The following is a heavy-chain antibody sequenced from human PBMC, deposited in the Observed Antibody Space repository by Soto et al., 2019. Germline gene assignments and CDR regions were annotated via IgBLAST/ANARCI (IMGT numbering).Heavy chain of an antibody. D-gene: IGHD1-26*01. CDR3: ARSVGATDFDY. CDR2: INHSGST. Sequence: QVQLQQWGAGLLKPSETLSLTCAVYGGSFSGYYWSWIRQPPGKGLEWIGEINHSGSTNYNPSLKSXXTXSXXTSKNQFSLKLSSVTAADTAVYYCARSVGATDFDYWGQGTLVTVSS. V-gene: IGHV4-34*01. CDR1: GGSFSGYY. J-gene: IGHJ4*02.